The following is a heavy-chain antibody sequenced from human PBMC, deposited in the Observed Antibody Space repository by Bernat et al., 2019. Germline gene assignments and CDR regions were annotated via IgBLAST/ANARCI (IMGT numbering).Heavy chain of an antibody. CDR3: AKRRYYDSNGYIGVLDY. J-gene: IGHJ4*02. CDR1: GFTFSSYA. Sequence: EVQLLESGGGLVQPGGSLRLSCAASGFTFSSYAMSWVRQAPGKGLEWVSAISGSTYYADSVKGRFTISRDNSKNTPYLQMNSLRAEDTDLYYCAKRRYYDSNGYIGVLDYWGQGTLVTVSS. CDR2: ISGST. V-gene: IGHV3-23*01. D-gene: IGHD3-22*01.